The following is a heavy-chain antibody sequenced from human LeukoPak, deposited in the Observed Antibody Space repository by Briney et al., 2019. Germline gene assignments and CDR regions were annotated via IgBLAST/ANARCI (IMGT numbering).Heavy chain of an antibody. Sequence: GGSLTLSCAASGFTFSSYGMHWVRQAPGKGLEWVSSISSSSTYIYYADSVKGRFTISRNNAKNSLYLQMNSLRAEDTAVYYCGTWTTVASDFDYWGQGTVVPVSS. CDR1: GFTFSSYG. D-gene: IGHD4-17*01. CDR2: ISSSSTYI. V-gene: IGHV3-21*06. CDR3: GTWTTVASDFDY. J-gene: IGHJ4*02.